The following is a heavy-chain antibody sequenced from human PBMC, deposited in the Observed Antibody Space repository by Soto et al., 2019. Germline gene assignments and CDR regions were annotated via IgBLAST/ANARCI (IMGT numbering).Heavy chain of an antibody. J-gene: IGHJ4*02. V-gene: IGHV3-53*01. CDR1: GFTVSSNY. D-gene: IGHD3-22*01. CDR3: ARGGAGHYYDSRSFDY. CDR2: IYGGGST. Sequence: EVQLVESGGGLIQPGGSLRLSCAASGFTVSSNYMSWVRQAPGKGLEWVSVIYGGGSTYYADSVKGRFTISGDNSKNTVYLQMNSLRAEDTAVYFCARGGAGHYYDSRSFDYWGQGTLVTVSS.